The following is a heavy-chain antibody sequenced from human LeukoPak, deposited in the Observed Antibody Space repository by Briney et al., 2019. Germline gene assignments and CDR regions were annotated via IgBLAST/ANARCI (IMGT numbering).Heavy chain of an antibody. Sequence: ASVKVSCKASGYTFTGYYMHWVRQAPGQGLEWMGRIIPIFGIANYAQKFQGRVTITADKSTSTAYMELSSLRSEDTAVYYCARVGYCSGGSCYSDWFDPWGQGTLVTVSS. CDR1: GYTFTGYY. D-gene: IGHD2-15*01. CDR2: IIPIFGIA. J-gene: IGHJ5*02. V-gene: IGHV1-69*04. CDR3: ARVGYCSGGSCYSDWFDP.